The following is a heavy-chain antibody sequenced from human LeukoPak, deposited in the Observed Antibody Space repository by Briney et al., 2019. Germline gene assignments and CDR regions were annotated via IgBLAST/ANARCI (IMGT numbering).Heavy chain of an antibody. CDR2: INAGEGKT. Sequence: ASVKVSCKASGYIFANYGMHWVRQAPGQGLEWMGWINAGEGKTKYLQKFQDRVTITRVTSASTAYMGLSSLRSEDTAVYYCARGSGWSDYYGMDVWGQGTTVTVSS. V-gene: IGHV1-3*01. CDR1: GYIFANYG. CDR3: ARGSGWSDYYGMDV. D-gene: IGHD6-19*01. J-gene: IGHJ6*02.